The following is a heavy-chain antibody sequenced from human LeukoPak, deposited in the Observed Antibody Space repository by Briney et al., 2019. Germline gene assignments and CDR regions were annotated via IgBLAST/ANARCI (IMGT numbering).Heavy chain of an antibody. V-gene: IGHV4-59*08. D-gene: IGHD3-16*01. J-gene: IGHJ4*02. CDR2: VSSDGTT. Sequence: PSETLSLTCSVSGDSVTSYYWNWIRQPPGKGLEWIGYVSSDGTTNYTPSLRSRVIMSVDTANNHISLNLTSLTAADTAIYYCARVGRGDYTWGSYSFDYWGQGTLVTVSS. CDR1: GDSVTSYY. CDR3: ARVGRGDYTWGSYSFDY.